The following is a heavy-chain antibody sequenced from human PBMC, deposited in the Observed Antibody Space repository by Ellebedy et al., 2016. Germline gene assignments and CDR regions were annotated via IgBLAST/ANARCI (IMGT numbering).Heavy chain of an antibody. CDR3: TTTTTVTTR. Sequence: GESLKISXAASGFIFSDAWMSWVRQAPGKGLEWVGRIKSKSDGGTADYTTPVKGRFIISRDDSRNTLYLQMNSLKIEDTAVYYCTTTTTVTTRWGQGTLVTVSS. CDR2: IKSKSDGGTA. V-gene: IGHV3-15*01. J-gene: IGHJ4*02. D-gene: IGHD4-17*01. CDR1: GFIFSDAW.